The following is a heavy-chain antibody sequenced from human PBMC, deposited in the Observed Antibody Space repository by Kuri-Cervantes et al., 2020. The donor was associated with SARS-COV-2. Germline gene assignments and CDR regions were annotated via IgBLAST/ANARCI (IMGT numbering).Heavy chain of an antibody. D-gene: IGHD6-6*01. J-gene: IGHJ6*02. V-gene: IGHV3-30-3*02. Sequence: GGSLRLSCAASGFTFNNYAMHWVRQTPGEGLEWVAITSYDGSNKYYAESVKGRFTISRDNSKNTLYLQMNSLRAEDTAVYYCAKSYLVGIAARPLSSLGMDVWGQGTTVTVSS. CDR1: GFTFNNYA. CDR2: TSYDGSNK. CDR3: AKSYLVGIAARPLSSLGMDV.